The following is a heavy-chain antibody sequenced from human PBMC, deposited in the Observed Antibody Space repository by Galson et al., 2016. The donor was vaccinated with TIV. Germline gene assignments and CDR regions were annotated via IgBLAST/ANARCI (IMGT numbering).Heavy chain of an antibody. J-gene: IGHJ3*01. Sequence: SLRLSCAGSGFTFSKFDIHWVRQTTGDGLEWVSGIGTTADTYYSKSVKGRFTISRDNGLNSVYLQMNILRPGDTAMYSCVRARSLPDLAARPGDDAFDFWGRGTIVTVFS. CDR1: GFTFSKFD. V-gene: IGHV3-13*01. D-gene: IGHD7-27*01. CDR3: VRARSLPDLAARPGDDAFDF. CDR2: IGTTADT.